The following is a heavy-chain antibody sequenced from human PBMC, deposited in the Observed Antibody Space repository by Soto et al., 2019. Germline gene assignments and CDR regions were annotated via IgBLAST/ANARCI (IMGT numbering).Heavy chain of an antibody. V-gene: IGHV4-38-2*02. Sequence: PSETLSLTCAVSGYSISSGYYWGWIRQPPGKGLEWIGSIYHSGSTYYNPSLKSRVTISVDTSKNQFSLKLSSVTAADTAVYYCAREGYMKIFVVVIPDYYYYGMDFWGQGTTVTVSS. CDR3: AREGYMKIFVVVIPDYYYYGMDF. D-gene: IGHD3-3*01. J-gene: IGHJ6*02. CDR2: IYHSGST. CDR1: GYSISSGYY.